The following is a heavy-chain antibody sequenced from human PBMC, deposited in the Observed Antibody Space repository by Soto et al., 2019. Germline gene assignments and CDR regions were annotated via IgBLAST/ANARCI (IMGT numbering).Heavy chain of an antibody. D-gene: IGHD2-15*01. J-gene: IGHJ5*02. V-gene: IGHV4-30-4*01. CDR2: IYYSGST. CDR1: GGSISSGDYY. Sequence: SETLSLTCTVSGGSISSGDYYWSWIRQPPGKGLEWIGYIYYSGSTYYNPSLKSRVTISVDTSKNQFSLKLSSVTAADTAVYYCVREVALRFDPWGQGTLVTVSS. CDR3: VREVALRFDP.